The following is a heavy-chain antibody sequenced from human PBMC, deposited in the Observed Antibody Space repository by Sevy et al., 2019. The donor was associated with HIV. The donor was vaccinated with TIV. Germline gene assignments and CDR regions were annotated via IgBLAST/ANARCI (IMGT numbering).Heavy chain of an antibody. CDR2: IHYSGGT. CDR3: ASKRGYSYGPFDY. V-gene: IGHV4-30-4*01. J-gene: IGHJ4*02. D-gene: IGHD5-18*01. Sequence: SETLSLTCTVSGGSFTTGDYYWSWIRQPPGKGLGWIGYIHYSGGTYYNPFLKSRVAMSVDTSEKQFSLKLTSVTAADTAVYFCASKRGYSYGPFDYWGQGTLVTVSS. CDR1: GGSFTTGDYY.